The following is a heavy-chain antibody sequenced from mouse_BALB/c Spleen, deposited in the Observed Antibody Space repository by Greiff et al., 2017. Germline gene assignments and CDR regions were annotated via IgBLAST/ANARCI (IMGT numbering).Heavy chain of an antibody. V-gene: IGHV1S137*01. D-gene: IGHD2-13*01. CDR3: ARGVYGDYTFDV. Sequence: VQLQQSGAELVRPGVSVKISCKGSGYTFTDYAMHWVKQSHAKSLEWIGVISTYYGDASYNQKFKGKATMTVDKSSSTAYMELARLTSEDSAIYYGARGVYGDYTFDVWGAGTTVTVSS. CDR2: ISTYYGDA. J-gene: IGHJ1*01. CDR1: GYTFTDYA.